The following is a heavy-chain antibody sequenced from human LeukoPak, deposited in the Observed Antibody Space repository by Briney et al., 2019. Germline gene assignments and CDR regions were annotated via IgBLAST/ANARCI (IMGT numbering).Heavy chain of an antibody. D-gene: IGHD1-26*01. V-gene: IGHV3-9*01. Sequence: GGSLRLSCAASGFTLDDYAMHWVRQAPGKGLEWVSGISWNSGSIGYADSVKGRFTISRDNSKNMLSLQMNSLRAEDTAVYYCARDIASTYFDYWGQGALVTVSS. CDR2: ISWNSGSI. J-gene: IGHJ4*02. CDR1: GFTLDDYA. CDR3: ARDIASTYFDY.